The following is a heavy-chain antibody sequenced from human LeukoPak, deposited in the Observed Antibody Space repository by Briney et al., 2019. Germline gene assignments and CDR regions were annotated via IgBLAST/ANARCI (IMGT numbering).Heavy chain of an antibody. CDR2: MSYDGTNK. Sequence: GGSLRLSCAASGFTFSIYAMHWVRQAPGKGLEWVALMSYDGTNKFYADSVKGRFTISRDNSENTPYLQMNSLRAEDTAVYYCARDDYGDYGLLDYWGQGTLVTVSS. CDR1: GFTFSIYA. V-gene: IGHV3-30-3*01. D-gene: IGHD4-17*01. J-gene: IGHJ4*02. CDR3: ARDDYGDYGLLDY.